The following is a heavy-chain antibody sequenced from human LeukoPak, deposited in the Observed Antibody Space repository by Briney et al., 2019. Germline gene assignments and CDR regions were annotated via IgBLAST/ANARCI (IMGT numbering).Heavy chain of an antibody. CDR2: IKQDGSEK. CDR1: GFTFSSYW. V-gene: IGHV3-7*01. Sequence: TGGSLRLSCAASGFTFSSYWMSWVRQAPGKGLEWVANIKQDGSEKYYVDSVKGRFTISRDNAKNSLYLQMNSLRAEDTAVYYCAREGDQLLYRYYYYGMDVWGQGTMVTVSS. D-gene: IGHD2-2*02. J-gene: IGHJ6*02. CDR3: AREGDQLLYRYYYYGMDV.